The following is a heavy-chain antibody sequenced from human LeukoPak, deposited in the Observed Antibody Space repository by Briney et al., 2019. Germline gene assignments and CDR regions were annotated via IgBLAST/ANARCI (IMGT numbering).Heavy chain of an antibody. V-gene: IGHV4-59*01. Sequence: KPSETLSLTCTVSGGSISSYYCSWIRQPPGKGLEWIGYIYYSGSTNYNPSLKSRVTISVDTSKNQFSLKLSSVTAADTAVYYCARAEIAVAFDYWGQGTLVTVSS. CDR2: IYYSGST. J-gene: IGHJ4*02. CDR3: ARAEIAVAFDY. D-gene: IGHD6-19*01. CDR1: GGSISSYY.